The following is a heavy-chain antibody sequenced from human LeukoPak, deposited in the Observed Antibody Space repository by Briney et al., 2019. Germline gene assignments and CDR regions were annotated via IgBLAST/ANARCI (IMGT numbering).Heavy chain of an antibody. V-gene: IGHV3-23*01. CDR1: GFTFSSYA. Sequence: PGGSLRLSCAASGFTFSSYAMSWVRQAPGKGLEWVSAISGSGGSTYYADSVKGRFTISRDNSKNTLYLQMNSLRAEDTAVYYCANRGLRLEWLTSWFDPWGQGTLVTVSS. CDR3: ANRGLRLEWLTSWFDP. D-gene: IGHD3-3*01. J-gene: IGHJ5*02. CDR2: ISGSGGST.